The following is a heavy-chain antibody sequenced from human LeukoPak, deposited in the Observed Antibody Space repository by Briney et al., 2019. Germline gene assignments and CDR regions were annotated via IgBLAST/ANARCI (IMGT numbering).Heavy chain of an antibody. Sequence: SQTLSLTCTVSGGSISSGGYYWSWIRQPPGKGLEWIGYIYHSGSTYYNPSLKSRVTISVDRSKNQFSLKLSSVTAADTAVYYCARETYYDSSGYYRADAFDIWGQGTMVTVSS. J-gene: IGHJ3*02. CDR1: GGSISSGGYY. CDR3: ARETYYDSSGYYRADAFDI. CDR2: IYHSGST. D-gene: IGHD3-22*01. V-gene: IGHV4-30-2*01.